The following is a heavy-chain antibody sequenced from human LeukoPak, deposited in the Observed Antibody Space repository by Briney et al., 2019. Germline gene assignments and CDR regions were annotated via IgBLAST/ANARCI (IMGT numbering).Heavy chain of an antibody. Sequence: ASVKVSCKASGYTFTGYYMHWVRQAPGQGLEWMGWINPSSGGTNYAQKFQGRVTMTRDTSISTAYMELSRLRSDDTAVYYCARVGEDDYALDYWGQGTLVTVSS. CDR2: INPSSGGT. J-gene: IGHJ4*02. D-gene: IGHD4-17*01. CDR1: GYTFTGYY. V-gene: IGHV1-2*02. CDR3: ARVGEDDYALDY.